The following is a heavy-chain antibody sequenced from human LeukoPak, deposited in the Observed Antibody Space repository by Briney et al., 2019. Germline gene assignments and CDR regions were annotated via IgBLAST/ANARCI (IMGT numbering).Heavy chain of an antibody. D-gene: IGHD2-2*01. CDR1: GGSISSYY. CDR2: IYSSGST. V-gene: IGHV4-4*09. J-gene: IGHJ4*02. CDR3: ARTYSTSSNFDY. Sequence: SETPSLTCTVSGGSISSYYWSWIRQPPGKGLEWIGYIYSSGSTNYNPSLKSRVTISVDTSKEQFSLKLSSVTAADTALYYCARTYSTSSNFDYWGQGTLVTVSS.